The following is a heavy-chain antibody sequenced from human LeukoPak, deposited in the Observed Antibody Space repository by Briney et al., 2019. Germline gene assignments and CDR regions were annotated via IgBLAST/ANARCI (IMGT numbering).Heavy chain of an antibody. CDR3: ARGWGWRDY. J-gene: IGHJ4*02. CDR2: INQDGSER. D-gene: IGHD2-21*01. Sequence: GGSLRLSCAASGFAFSTYWMSWVRQAPAKGLEWVANINQDGSERYYVDSVKGRFTISRDNAKKSLYLQMNTLRAEDTAVYYCARGWGWRDYWGQGTLVTVSS. V-gene: IGHV3-7*05. CDR1: GFAFSTYW.